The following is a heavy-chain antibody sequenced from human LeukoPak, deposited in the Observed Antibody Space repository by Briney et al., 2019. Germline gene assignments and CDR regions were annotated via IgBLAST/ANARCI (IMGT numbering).Heavy chain of an antibody. CDR3: ASRYDGDYYYYSMDV. CDR1: GYSISSGYY. Sequence: PSETLSLTCTVSGYSISSGYYWGWIRQPPGKGLEWMGSIYHSGSTYYNPSLKSRVTISVDTSKHQFSLKLSSVTAADTAVYYCASRYDGDYYYYSMDVWGKGTTVTVSS. V-gene: IGHV4-38-2*02. J-gene: IGHJ6*03. D-gene: IGHD4-17*01. CDR2: IYHSGST.